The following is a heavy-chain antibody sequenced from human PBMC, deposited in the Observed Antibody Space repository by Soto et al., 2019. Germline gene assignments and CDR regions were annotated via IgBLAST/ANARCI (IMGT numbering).Heavy chain of an antibody. V-gene: IGHV4-31*03. CDR3: ARDPTP. Sequence: QVQLQESGPGLVKPSQTLSLTCTVSGGSISSGGYHWSWIRQHPGKGLEWIGYIYYSGSTYYNPSHNSRVSISVDTSKNQFSLKLSSVTAADTAVYYCARDPTPWGQGTLVTVSS. CDR2: IYYSGST. CDR1: GGSISSGGYH. J-gene: IGHJ5*02.